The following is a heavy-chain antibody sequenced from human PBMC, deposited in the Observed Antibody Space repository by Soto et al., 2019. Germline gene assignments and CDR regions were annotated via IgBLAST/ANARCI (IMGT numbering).Heavy chain of an antibody. CDR2: IKSKTDGGTT. CDR1: GFTFSNAW. J-gene: IGHJ6*02. CDR3: TTDFGATGKYYYGMHV. V-gene: IGHV3-15*07. Sequence: EVQLVESGGGLVKPGGSLRLSCAASGFTFSNAWMNWVRQAPGKGLEWVGRIKSKTDGGTTDYAAPVKGRFTISRDDSKNTLYLQMNSLKTEDTAVYYCTTDFGATGKYYYGMHVWGQGTTVTVSS. D-gene: IGHD1-1*01.